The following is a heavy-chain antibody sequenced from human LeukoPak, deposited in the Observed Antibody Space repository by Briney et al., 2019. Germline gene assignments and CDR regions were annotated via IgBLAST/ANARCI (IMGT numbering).Heavy chain of an antibody. J-gene: IGHJ6*02. CDR3: ATISGTAGHYGMDV. V-gene: IGHV3-48*04. D-gene: IGHD1-26*01. Sequence: QTGGSLRLSCAASGFTFSSYSMNWVRQAPGKGLEWVSYISSSSSTIYYADSVKGRFTISRDNAKNTLYLQMNSLRAEDTAVYYCATISGTAGHYGMDVWGQGTTVTVSS. CDR2: ISSSSSTI. CDR1: GFTFSSYS.